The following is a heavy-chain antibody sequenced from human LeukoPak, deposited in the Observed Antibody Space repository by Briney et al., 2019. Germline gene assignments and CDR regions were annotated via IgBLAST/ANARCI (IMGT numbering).Heavy chain of an antibody. J-gene: IGHJ4*02. CDR2: IYTSGST. CDR1: GGSISSSSHY. D-gene: IGHD3-22*01. Sequence: PSETLSLTCSVSGGSISSSSHYWSWIRQPAGKGLEWIGRIYTSGSTNYNPSLKSRVTISVDTSKNQFSLKLSSVTAADTAVYYCARTLVSSGSTEPTFDYWGQGTLVTVSS. CDR3: ARTLVSSGSTEPTFDY. V-gene: IGHV4-61*02.